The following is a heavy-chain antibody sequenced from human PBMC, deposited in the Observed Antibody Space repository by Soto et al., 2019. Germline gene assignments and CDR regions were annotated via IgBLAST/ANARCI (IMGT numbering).Heavy chain of an antibody. V-gene: IGHV3-7*01. CDR3: ARDPSLGSNWYYYFDL. CDR2: IKQDGSEK. Sequence: GGSLRLSCGASGFIFSSYWMSWVRQAPGKGLEWVANIKQDGSEKYYVDSVRGRFTISRDNAKNSLFLQMNSLRDEDTAVYYCARDPSLGSNWYYYFDLWGQGT. CDR1: GFIFSSYW. D-gene: IGHD6-13*01. J-gene: IGHJ4*02.